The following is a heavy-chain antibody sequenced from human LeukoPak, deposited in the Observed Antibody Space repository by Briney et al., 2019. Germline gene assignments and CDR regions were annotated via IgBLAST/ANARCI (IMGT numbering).Heavy chain of an antibody. Sequence: GGSLRLSCAASGFTFSSYSMNWVRQAPGKGLEWVSSISSSSSYIYYADSVKGRFTISRDNAKNSLYLQMNSLRAEDTAVYYCARGDSGWYAPDYYYGMDVWGQGTTVTVSS. V-gene: IGHV3-21*01. J-gene: IGHJ6*02. CDR2: ISSSSSYI. CDR3: ARGDSGWYAPDYYYGMDV. CDR1: GFTFSSYS. D-gene: IGHD6-19*01.